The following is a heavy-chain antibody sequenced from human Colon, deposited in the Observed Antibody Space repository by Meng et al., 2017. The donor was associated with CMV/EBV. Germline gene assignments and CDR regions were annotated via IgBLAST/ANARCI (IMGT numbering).Heavy chain of an antibody. Sequence: SCAASGFTFSTYSMNWVRQAPGKGLEWVSSISYDSGYIYYADSVKGRFTISRDDAKKSLYLQMNSLRAEDTAVYYCARDQSEYYDFWSGSTYYYYGMDVWGQGTTVTVSS. J-gene: IGHJ6*02. CDR1: GFTFSTYS. D-gene: IGHD3-3*01. CDR3: ARDQSEYYDFWSGSTYYYYGMDV. V-gene: IGHV3-21*01. CDR2: ISYDSGYI.